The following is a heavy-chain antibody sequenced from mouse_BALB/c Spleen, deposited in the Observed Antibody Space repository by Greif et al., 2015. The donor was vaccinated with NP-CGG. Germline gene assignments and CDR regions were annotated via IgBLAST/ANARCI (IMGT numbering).Heavy chain of an antibody. V-gene: IGHV1S130*01. D-gene: IGHD4-1*01. CDR1: GYTFTSSW. Sequence: QVQLQQSGSVLVRPGASVKLSCKASGYTFTSSWMHWAKQRPGQGLEWIGEIHPNSGNTNHNEKFKGKATLTVDTSSSTAYADLSSLTSEGPAVYYCARDWYFDYWGQGTTLTVSS. J-gene: IGHJ2*01. CDR2: IHPNSGNT. CDR3: ARDWYFDY.